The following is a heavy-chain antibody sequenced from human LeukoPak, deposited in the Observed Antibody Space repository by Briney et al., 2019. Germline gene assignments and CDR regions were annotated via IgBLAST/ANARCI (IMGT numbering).Heavy chain of an antibody. Sequence: SETLSLTCAVYGGSFSGYYWSWIRQPPGKGLEWIGEINHSGSTNYNPSLKSRVTISVDTSKNQFSLKLSSVTAADTAVYYCARGTPYDYWGQGTLVTVSS. J-gene: IGHJ4*02. V-gene: IGHV4-34*01. CDR1: GGSFSGYY. CDR2: INHSGST. CDR3: ARGTPYDY.